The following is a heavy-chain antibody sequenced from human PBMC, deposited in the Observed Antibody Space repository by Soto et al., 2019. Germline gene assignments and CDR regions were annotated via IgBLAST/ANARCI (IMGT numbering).Heavy chain of an antibody. CDR2: IYYSGST. V-gene: IGHV4-59*01. CDR3: ARERERFSGGDCYLHDPFVF. CDR1: GGSISSYY. J-gene: IGHJ3*01. D-gene: IGHD2-21*02. Sequence: SETVSLTCTVSGGSISSYYWSWIRQPPGKGLEWIGYIYYSGSTNYNPSLKSRVTISVDTSKNQFSLKLSSVTAADTAVYYCARERERFSGGDCYLHDPFVFSGPGTMVTVS.